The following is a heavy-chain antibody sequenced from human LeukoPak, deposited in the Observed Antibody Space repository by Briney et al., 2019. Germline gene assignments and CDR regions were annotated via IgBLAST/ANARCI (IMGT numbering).Heavy chain of an antibody. Sequence: SETLSLTCAVSGGSISSSSYYWDWIRQPPGKGLEWIASIYYSGSTYYNPSLKSRVTISVDTSKNQFSLKLSSVTAADTAVYYCARHGYDSSGYYSDFDYWGQGTLVTVSS. CDR1: GGSISSSSYY. CDR3: ARHGYDSSGYYSDFDY. D-gene: IGHD3-22*01. J-gene: IGHJ4*02. CDR2: IYYSGST. V-gene: IGHV4-39*01.